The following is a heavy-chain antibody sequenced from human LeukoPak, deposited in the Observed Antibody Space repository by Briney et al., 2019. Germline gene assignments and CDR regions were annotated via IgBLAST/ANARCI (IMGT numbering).Heavy chain of an antibody. CDR1: RSTSRSYS. V-gene: IGHV3-21*01. J-gene: IGHJ6*03. Sequence: GRSLTLSCAASRSTSRSYSMNWFRQAPGKGLEWVSSISSSSSYISYADSVKGRFTISRDNAKYSLYLQMNSLRAEDTAVYYCARGVLDSSGYYSLYWYYYMDVWGKGTTVTASS. D-gene: IGHD3-22*01. CDR2: ISSSSSYI. CDR3: ARGVLDSSGYYSLYWYYYMDV.